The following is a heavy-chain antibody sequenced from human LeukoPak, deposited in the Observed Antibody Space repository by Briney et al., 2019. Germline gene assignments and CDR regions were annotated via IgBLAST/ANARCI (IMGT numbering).Heavy chain of an antibody. CDR1: GGSISSYY. J-gene: IGHJ5*02. CDR3: ARGESRGFDP. Sequence: SETLSLTCTVSGGSISSYYWSWIRQPPWKGLEWIGYIYDSGSTNYSPSLKSRVTISVDTSKNQFSLKLSSATAADTAVYYCARGESRGFDPWGQGTLVTVSS. V-gene: IGHV4-59*01. CDR2: IYDSGST.